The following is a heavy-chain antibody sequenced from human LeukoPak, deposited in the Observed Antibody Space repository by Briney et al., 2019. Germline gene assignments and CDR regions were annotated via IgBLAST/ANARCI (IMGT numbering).Heavy chain of an antibody. V-gene: IGHV4-31*03. CDR1: GGSISSGGYY. Sequence: SETLSLTCTVSGGSISSGGYYWSWIRQPPGKGLEWIGYIYYSGSTYYNPSLKSRVTISVDTSKNQFSLKLSPVTAADTAVYYCARGYSSSPTTCWFDPWGQGTLVTVSS. CDR3: ARGYSSSPTTCWFDP. D-gene: IGHD6-6*01. CDR2: IYYSGST. J-gene: IGHJ5*02.